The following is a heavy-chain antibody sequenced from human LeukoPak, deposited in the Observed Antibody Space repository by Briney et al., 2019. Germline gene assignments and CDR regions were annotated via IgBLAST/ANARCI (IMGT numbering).Heavy chain of an antibody. CDR1: GFTFSSFA. CDR2: ISSGGSRT. D-gene: IGHD4-17*01. CDR3: AKSNFDYGDGNAFDF. V-gene: IGHV3-23*01. Sequence: GGSLRLSCAASGFTFSSFAMSWVRQAPGKGPEWVSAISSGGSRTFYVDSVRGRFTISRHTPENTLYLQMNSLRAEDTAVYYCAKSNFDYGDGNAFDFWGQGTMVTVSS. J-gene: IGHJ3*01.